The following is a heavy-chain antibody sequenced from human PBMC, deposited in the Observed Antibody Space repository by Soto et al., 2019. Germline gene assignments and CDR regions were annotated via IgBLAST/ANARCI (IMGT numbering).Heavy chain of an antibody. D-gene: IGHD5-12*01. Sequence: EVQLVESGGGLVQPGGSLRLSCAASGFTFSSYSMNWVRQAPGKGLEWVSYISSSSSTIYYADSVKGRFTISRDNAKNSLYLQMNSLRAEDTAVYYCARDGSRYYYYGMDVWGQGTTVTVSS. J-gene: IGHJ6*02. CDR2: ISSSSSTI. V-gene: IGHV3-48*04. CDR1: GFTFSSYS. CDR3: ARDGSRYYYYGMDV.